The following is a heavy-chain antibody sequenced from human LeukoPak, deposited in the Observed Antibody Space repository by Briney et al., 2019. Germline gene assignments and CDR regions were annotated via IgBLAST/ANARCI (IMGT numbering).Heavy chain of an antibody. D-gene: IGHD4-17*01. V-gene: IGHV4-38-2*02. CDR1: GYSISSGYY. Sequence: KSSETLSLTCTVSGYSISSGYYWGWIRQPPGKGLEWIGSIYHSGSTYYNPSLKSRVTISVDTSKNQFSLKLSSVTAADTAVYYCASGTVTTSPDYWGQGTLVTVSS. CDR2: IYHSGST. CDR3: ASGTVTTSPDY. J-gene: IGHJ4*02.